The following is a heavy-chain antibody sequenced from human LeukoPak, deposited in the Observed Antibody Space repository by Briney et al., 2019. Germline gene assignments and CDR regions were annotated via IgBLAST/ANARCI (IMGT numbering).Heavy chain of an antibody. CDR2: INPNSGGT. J-gene: IGHJ4*02. CDR1: GYTFTGYY. CDR3: ARVGYGGNRTYYFDY. V-gene: IGHV1-2*02. D-gene: IGHD4-23*01. Sequence: GASVKVSCKASGYTFTGYYMHWVRQAPGQGLEWMGWINPNSGGTNYAQKFQGRVTMTRDTSISTAYMELSRLRFDDTAVYYCARVGYGGNRTYYFDYWGQGTLVTVSS.